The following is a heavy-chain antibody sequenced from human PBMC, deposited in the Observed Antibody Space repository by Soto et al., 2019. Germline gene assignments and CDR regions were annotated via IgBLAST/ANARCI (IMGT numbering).Heavy chain of an antibody. CDR2: TYYRSKWYN. CDR3: ARGGDDYGDRNYQYYFDY. D-gene: IGHD4-17*01. CDR1: GDSVSSNSAA. V-gene: IGHV6-1*01. J-gene: IGHJ4*02. Sequence: SQTLSLTCAISGDSVSSNSAAWNWIRQSPSRGLEWLGRTYYRSKWYNDYAVSVKSRITINPDTSKNQFSLQLNSVTPEDTAVYYCARGGDDYGDRNYQYYFDYWGQGTLVTVSS.